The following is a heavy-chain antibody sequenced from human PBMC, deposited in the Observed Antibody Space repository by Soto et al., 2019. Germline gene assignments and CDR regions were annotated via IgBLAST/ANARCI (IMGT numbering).Heavy chain of an antibody. CDR1: GGSISSSSYY. CDR3: ARDKITGLFDY. V-gene: IGHV4-31*03. J-gene: IGHJ4*02. Sequence: SETLSLTCTVSGGSISSSSYYWGWIRQPPGKGLEWIGYIYYSGSTYYNPSLKSRVTISVDTSKNQFSLKLSSVTAADTAVYYCARDKITGLFDYWGQGTLVTVS. CDR2: IYYSGST. D-gene: IGHD2-8*02.